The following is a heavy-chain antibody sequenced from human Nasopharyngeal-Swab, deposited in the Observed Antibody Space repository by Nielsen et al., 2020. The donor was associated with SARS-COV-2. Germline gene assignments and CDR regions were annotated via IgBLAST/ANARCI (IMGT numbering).Heavy chain of an antibody. J-gene: IGHJ3*02. Sequence: GESLKISCAASGFTFSSYSMNWVRQAPGKGLEWVSSISSSGSYIYYADSVKGRFTISRDNAKNSLYLQMNSLRAEDTAVYYCAVDYYDSSGSPDGAFDIWGQGTMVTVSS. D-gene: IGHD3-22*01. CDR1: GFTFSSYS. V-gene: IGHV3-21*01. CDR3: AVDYYDSSGSPDGAFDI. CDR2: ISSSGSYI.